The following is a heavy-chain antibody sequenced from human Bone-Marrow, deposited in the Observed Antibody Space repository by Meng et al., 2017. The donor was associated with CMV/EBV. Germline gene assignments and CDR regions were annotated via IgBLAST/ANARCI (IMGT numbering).Heavy chain of an antibody. V-gene: IGHV3-66*02. D-gene: IGHD6-13*01. CDR2: LYSGGKT. Sequence: GESLKISCAASGIIVSDNHMHWVRQAPGKGLEWVSILYSGGKTYYAESVRGRFTISRDSSKNTLYLQMNSLRPEDTAVYYCARARRGIAAAGTWGYDAFDIWGQGTMVTVSS. CDR1: GIIVSDNH. CDR3: ARARRGIAAAGTWGYDAFDI. J-gene: IGHJ3*02.